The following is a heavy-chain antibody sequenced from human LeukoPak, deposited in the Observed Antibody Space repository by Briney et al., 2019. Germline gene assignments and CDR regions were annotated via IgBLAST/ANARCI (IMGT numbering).Heavy chain of an antibody. V-gene: IGHV3-23*01. D-gene: IGHD4-11*01. CDR1: GFTFSNYA. CDR3: ARGLVPGFLDY. Sequence: PGGSLRLSCAASGFTFSNYAMSWVRQAPGKGLEWVSAISGSGGSTYYADSVKGRFTISRDNAKNTLYLQMNSLRAEDTAVYYCARGLVPGFLDYWGQGTPVTVSS. J-gene: IGHJ4*02. CDR2: ISGSGGST.